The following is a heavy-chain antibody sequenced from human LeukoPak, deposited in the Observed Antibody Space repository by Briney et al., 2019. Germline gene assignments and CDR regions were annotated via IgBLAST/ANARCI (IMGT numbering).Heavy chain of an antibody. CDR2: IKQDGSEK. J-gene: IGHJ4*02. Sequence: GGSLRLSCAASGFTFSNYWMSWVRQAPGKGLEWVANIKQDGSEKYYVDSVKGRFTISRDNAKNSLYLQMNSLRAEDTAVYYCARVKYYDSSGYNTLDYWGQGTLVTVSS. D-gene: IGHD3-22*01. CDR3: ARVKYYDSSGYNTLDY. V-gene: IGHV3-7*01. CDR1: GFTFSNYW.